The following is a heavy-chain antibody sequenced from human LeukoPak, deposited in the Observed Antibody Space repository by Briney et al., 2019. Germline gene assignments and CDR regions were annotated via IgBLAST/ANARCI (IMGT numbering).Heavy chain of an antibody. CDR3: ARAGWELRRGAFDI. CDR2: ISSNGGST. V-gene: IGHV3-64*01. D-gene: IGHD1-26*01. CDR1: GFTFSSYA. J-gene: IGHJ3*02. Sequence: PGGSLRLSCAASGFTFSSYAMHWVRQAPGKGLEYVSAISSNGGSTYYANSVKGRFTISRDNSKNTLYLQMGSLRAEDMAVYYCARAGWELRRGAFDIWGQGTMVTVSS.